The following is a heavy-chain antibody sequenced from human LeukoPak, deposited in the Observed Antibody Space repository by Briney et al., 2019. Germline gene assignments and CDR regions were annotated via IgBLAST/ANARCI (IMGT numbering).Heavy chain of an antibody. Sequence: PAGGSLRLSCAASGFTFNNFGMHWVRQAPGKGLEWVSFIGYEGVHKYYADSVKGRFTISKDDSKATLYLQMNSLRPEDTAVYYCAKDLHGGYSSDYWGQGTLVTVFS. V-gene: IGHV3-30*02. J-gene: IGHJ4*02. CDR1: GFTFNNFG. D-gene: IGHD4-23*01. CDR3: AKDLHGGYSSDY. CDR2: IGYEGVHK.